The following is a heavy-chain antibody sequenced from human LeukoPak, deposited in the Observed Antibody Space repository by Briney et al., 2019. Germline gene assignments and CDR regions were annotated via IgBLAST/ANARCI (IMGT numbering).Heavy chain of an antibody. J-gene: IGHJ5*02. V-gene: IGHV3-30-3*01. CDR2: ISYDGSNK. D-gene: IGHD3-16*01. CDR1: GFTFSSYA. Sequence: GGSLRLSCVASGFTFSSYAMHWVRQAPGKGLEWVAVISYDGSNKYEANSVKGRFTISRDNAKNSLYLQMNSLRAEDTAVYYCARHYGPWGQGTLVAVSS. CDR3: ARHYGP.